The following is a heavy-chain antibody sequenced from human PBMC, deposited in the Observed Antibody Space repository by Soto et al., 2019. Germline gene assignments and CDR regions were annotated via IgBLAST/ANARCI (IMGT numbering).Heavy chain of an antibody. J-gene: IGHJ3*02. CDR3: ARFVVVVAAPDAFDI. Sequence: QVQLQQWGAGLLKPSETLSLTCAVYGGSFSGYYWSWIRQPPGKGLEWIGEINHSGSTNDNPSLKSRVTISVDTSKNQFSLKLSSVTAADTAVYYCARFVVVVAAPDAFDIWGQGTMVTVSS. CDR2: INHSGST. D-gene: IGHD2-15*01. CDR1: GGSFSGYY. V-gene: IGHV4-34*01.